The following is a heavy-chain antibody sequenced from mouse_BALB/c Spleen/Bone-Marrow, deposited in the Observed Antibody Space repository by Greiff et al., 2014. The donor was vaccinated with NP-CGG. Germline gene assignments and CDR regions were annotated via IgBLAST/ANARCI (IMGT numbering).Heavy chain of an antibody. J-gene: IGHJ2*01. CDR1: GYSFTTYY. CDR3: ARNWDVDY. V-gene: IGHV1S135*01. D-gene: IGHD4-1*01. CDR2: IDPFNGAT. Sequence: VQLQQSGPELMKPGASVKISCKASGYSFTTYYMHWVKQSHGKSLEWIGYIDPFNGATSYNQKFKGKATLTVDESSSTAYMHLSSLTSEDSAVYYCARNWDVDYWGQGTTLTVSS.